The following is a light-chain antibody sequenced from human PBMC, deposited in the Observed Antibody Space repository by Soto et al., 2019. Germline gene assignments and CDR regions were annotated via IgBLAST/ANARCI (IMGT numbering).Light chain of an antibody. V-gene: IGKV3-15*01. J-gene: IGKJ2*01. CDR2: AAF. Sequence: IVLTQSPATLSASPGERATLSCRTSQSVGRYLAWYQQKPGQAPRLLIYAAFIMPTGFPATFRGSGSGSEFTLTITSLQSEDCAIYYCQQYDKWPYTFGQGTKVDIK. CDR1: QSVGRY. CDR3: QQYDKWPYT.